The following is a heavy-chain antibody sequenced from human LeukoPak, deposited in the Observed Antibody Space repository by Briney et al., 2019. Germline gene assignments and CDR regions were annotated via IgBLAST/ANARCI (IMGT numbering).Heavy chain of an antibody. CDR1: GYTFTGYY. D-gene: IGHD2-15*01. CDR3: ARDAVVVAATPLWFDP. Sequence: GASVKVSCKASGYTFTGYYLHWVRQAPGQGLEWMGWMNPNSGNTGYAQKFQGRVTMTRNTSISTAYMELSSLRSEDTAVYYCARDAVVVAATPLWFDPWGQGTLVTVSS. J-gene: IGHJ5*02. CDR2: MNPNSGNT. V-gene: IGHV1-8*02.